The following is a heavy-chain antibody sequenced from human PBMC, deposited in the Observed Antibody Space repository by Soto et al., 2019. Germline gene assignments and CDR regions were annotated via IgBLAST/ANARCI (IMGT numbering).Heavy chain of an antibody. Sequence: QVQLVQSGAEVKKPGSSVKVSCKASGGTFSSYTISWVRQAPGQGLEWMGRIIPILGIANYAQKFQGRVTITANKSTSTAYMELSSLRSEDTAVYYCARSTGNSPGDYWGQGTLVTVSS. J-gene: IGHJ4*02. CDR2: IIPILGIA. D-gene: IGHD1-7*01. CDR1: GGTFSSYT. V-gene: IGHV1-69*02. CDR3: ARSTGNSPGDY.